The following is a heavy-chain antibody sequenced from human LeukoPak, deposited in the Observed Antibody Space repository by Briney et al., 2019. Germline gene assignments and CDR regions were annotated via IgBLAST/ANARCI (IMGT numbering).Heavy chain of an antibody. D-gene: IGHD2-8*02. Sequence: GESLKISCKGSGYTFTSYWIAWVRQMPGKGLEWMGIIYPGDSDTRYSPSFQGQVTISADKSISTAFLQWSSLNASDTAKYYCVMVGVLGRSCMDVWGQGTTVTVSS. V-gene: IGHV5-51*01. J-gene: IGHJ6*02. CDR2: IYPGDSDT. CDR1: GYTFTSYW. CDR3: VMVGVLGRSCMDV.